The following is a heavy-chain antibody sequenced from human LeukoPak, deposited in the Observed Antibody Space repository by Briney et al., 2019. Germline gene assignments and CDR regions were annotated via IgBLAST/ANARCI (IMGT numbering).Heavy chain of an antibody. D-gene: IGHD6-6*01. CDR1: GYTFTSYA. Sequence: GASVKVSCTASGYTFTSYAMHWVRQAPGQRLEWMGWTNAGNGNTKYSQKFQGRVTITRDTSASTAYMELSSLRSEDTAVYYCATHSSSSLFYYYGMDVWGQGTTVTVSS. CDR3: ATHSSSSLFYYYGMDV. CDR2: TNAGNGNT. V-gene: IGHV1-3*01. J-gene: IGHJ6*02.